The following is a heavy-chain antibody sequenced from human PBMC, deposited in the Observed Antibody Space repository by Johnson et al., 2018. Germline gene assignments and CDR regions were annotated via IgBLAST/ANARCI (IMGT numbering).Heavy chain of an antibody. V-gene: IGHV3-11*04. CDR1: GFTFSDYY. J-gene: IGHJ1*01. CDR3: ERGEVTMTTMHH. CDR2: ISSSGNTR. D-gene: IGHD4-17*01. Sequence: VQLVETGGGLVKPGESLRLSCAASGFTFSDYYISWIRQAPGKGLEWVSYISSSGNTRYYADSVKGRFTISRDNARNSLSLQMNSLRVEDTAVYYWERGEVTMTTMHHWGQGTLVTVSS.